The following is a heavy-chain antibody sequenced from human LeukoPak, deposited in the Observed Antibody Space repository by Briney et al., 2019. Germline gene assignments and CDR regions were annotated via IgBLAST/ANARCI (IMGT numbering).Heavy chain of an antibody. CDR3: PKGPRGTIGVEELATSNYLEK. CDR2: VSGRDGNT. CDR1: GFTFTKNA. V-gene: IGHV3-23*01. J-gene: IGHJ4*02. D-gene: IGHD3-16*01. Sequence: GGSLRLSCAASGFTFTKNAMNWVRQAPGKGLEWVSEVSGRDGNTWFADSVKGRFTISRDTSKNTVYLHMNSLTVEDTAIYYCPKGPRGTIGVEELATSNYLEKGGRGPRFTVS.